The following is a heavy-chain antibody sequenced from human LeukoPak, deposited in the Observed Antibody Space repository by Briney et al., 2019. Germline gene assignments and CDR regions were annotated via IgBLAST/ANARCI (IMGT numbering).Heavy chain of an antibody. V-gene: IGHV3-23*01. J-gene: IGHJ4*02. D-gene: IGHD6-19*01. CDR3: AKDSVAVAGIPYDY. CDR1: GFTFSSYA. CDR2: ISGSGGST. Sequence: GGYLRLSCAASGFTFSSYAMSWVRQAPGKGLEWVSAISGSGGSTYYADSVKGRFTISRDNSKNTLYLQMNSLRAEDTAVYYCAKDSVAVAGIPYDYWGQGTLVTVSS.